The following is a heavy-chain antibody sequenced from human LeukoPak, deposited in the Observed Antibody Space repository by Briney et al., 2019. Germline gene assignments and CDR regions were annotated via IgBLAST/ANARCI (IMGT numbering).Heavy chain of an antibody. CDR3: ARSGTAYCNGGSCYGSKFDP. CDR2: ISPYNGNT. V-gene: IGHV1-18*01. J-gene: IGHJ5*02. D-gene: IGHD2-15*01. Sequence: VASVKVSCKASGYTFTSYGITWVRQAPGHGLEWMGWISPYNGNTNYAQNLQGRVTMTTDTSPSTAYMELRSLQSDDTAVYYCARSGTAYCNGGSCYGSKFDPWGQGILVTVSS. CDR1: GYTFTSYG.